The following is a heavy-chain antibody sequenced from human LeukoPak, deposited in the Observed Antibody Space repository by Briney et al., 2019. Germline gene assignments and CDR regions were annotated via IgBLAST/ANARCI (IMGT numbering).Heavy chain of an antibody. CDR3: ARGNLVRGVIPF. CDR1: GYTFTGYY. D-gene: IGHD3-10*01. J-gene: IGHJ4*02. CDR2: INPNSGGT. Sequence: ASVKVSCKASGYTFTGYYKHWVRQAPGQGLEWMGWINPNSGGTNYAQKFQGRVTMTRDTSISTAYMELSGLRSDGTAVYYCARGNLVRGVIPFWGQGTLVTVSS. V-gene: IGHV1-2*02.